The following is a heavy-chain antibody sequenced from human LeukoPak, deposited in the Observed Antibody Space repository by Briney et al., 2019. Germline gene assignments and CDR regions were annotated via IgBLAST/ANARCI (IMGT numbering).Heavy chain of an antibody. V-gene: IGHV1-2*02. Sequence: ASVKVSCKASGYTFTSYGISWVRQAPGQGLEWMGWINPNSGGTNYAQKFQGRVTMTRDTSISTAYMELSRLRSDDTAVYYCARGTIVGARRGRLNWFDPWGQGTLVTVSS. CDR2: INPNSGGT. J-gene: IGHJ5*02. D-gene: IGHD1-26*01. CDR1: GYTFTSYG. CDR3: ARGTIVGARRGRLNWFDP.